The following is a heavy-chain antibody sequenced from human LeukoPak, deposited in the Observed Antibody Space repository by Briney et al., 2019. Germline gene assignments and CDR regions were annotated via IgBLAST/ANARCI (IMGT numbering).Heavy chain of an antibody. CDR1: GYTFTSYD. CDR2: MNPNSGNT. D-gene: IGHD3-9*01. V-gene: IGHV1-8*01. J-gene: IGHJ4*02. Sequence: GASVKVSCKASGYTFTSYDINRVRQSTGQGLEWMGWMNPNSGNTGYAQKFQGRVTMTRNTSISTAYMELSSLRSEDTAVYYCARDFDWLLSTDYWGQGTLVTVSS. CDR3: ARDFDWLLSTDY.